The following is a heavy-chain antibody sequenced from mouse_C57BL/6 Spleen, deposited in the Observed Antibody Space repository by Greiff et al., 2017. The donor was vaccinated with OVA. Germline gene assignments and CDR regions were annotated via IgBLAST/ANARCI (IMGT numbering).Heavy chain of an antibody. V-gene: IGHV1-80*01. J-gene: IGHJ3*01. Sequence: QVQLQQSGAELVKPGASVKISCKASGYAFSSYWMNWVKQRPGKGLEWIGQIYPGDGDTNYNGKFKGKATLTADKSSSTAYMQLSSLTSEDSAVYFGAREGLYYYGSSYSGWFAYWGQGTLVTVSA. CDR1: GYAFSSYW. CDR2: IYPGDGDT. D-gene: IGHD1-1*01. CDR3: AREGLYYYGSSYSGWFAY.